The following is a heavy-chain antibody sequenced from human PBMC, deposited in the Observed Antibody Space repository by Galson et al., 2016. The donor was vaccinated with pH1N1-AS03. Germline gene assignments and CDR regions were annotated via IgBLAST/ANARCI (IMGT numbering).Heavy chain of an antibody. V-gene: IGHV3-30*18. CDR3: AKNHLDTRGYYSVVDY. CDR1: GFTLSRYG. D-gene: IGHD3-22*01. CDR2: ISYDGSAR. J-gene: IGHJ4*02. Sequence: SLRLSCAASGFTLSRYGMHWVRQAPGKGLEWVAAISYDGSARYYAASVKGRFTVTRDDSKNTLYLQMNSLSTEDTAIYYCAKNHLDTRGYYSVVDYWGQGTLVTVSS.